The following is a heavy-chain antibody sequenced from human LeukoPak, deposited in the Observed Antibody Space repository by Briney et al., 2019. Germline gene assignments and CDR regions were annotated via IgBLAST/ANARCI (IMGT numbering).Heavy chain of an antibody. CDR3: TILWRH. D-gene: IGHD2-21*01. CDR2: FKSKTDGGTT. CDR1: GFTFSSYW. Sequence: KPGGSLRLSCAASGFTFSSYWMSWVRQAPGKGLEWVGRFKSKTDGGTTDYAAPVKGRFTISRDDSKNTLYLQMNSLKTEDTAVYYCTILWRHWGQGTLVTVSS. J-gene: IGHJ1*01. V-gene: IGHV3-15*01.